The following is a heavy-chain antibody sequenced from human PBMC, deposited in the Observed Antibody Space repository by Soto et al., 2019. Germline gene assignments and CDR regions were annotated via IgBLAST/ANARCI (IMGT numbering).Heavy chain of an antibody. J-gene: IGHJ4*02. Sequence: EVQLVESGGDLVQPGGSLRLSCAASGFTFSSHWMHWVRQAPGKGLVWVSRIESDGSSTNYADSVKGRFTVSRDNAKNTLYLQMNSLRAEDTAVYYCARYRADPIGDYHPLFDSWGLGTLVTVSS. V-gene: IGHV3-74*01. CDR3: ARYRADPIGDYHPLFDS. CDR1: GFTFSSHW. CDR2: IESDGSST. D-gene: IGHD2-21*01.